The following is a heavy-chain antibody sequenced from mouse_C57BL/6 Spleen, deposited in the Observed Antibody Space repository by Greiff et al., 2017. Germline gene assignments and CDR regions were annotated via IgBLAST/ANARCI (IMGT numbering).Heavy chain of an antibody. V-gene: IGHV1-64*01. CDR2: IHPNSGST. CDR3: ASPNYYGSSYGY. J-gene: IGHJ2*01. CDR1: GYTFTSYW. Sequence: QVQLQQSGAELVKPGASVKLSCKASGYTFTSYWMHWVKQRPGQGLEWIGMIHPNSGSTNYNEKFKSKATLTVDKSSSTAYMQLSSLTSEDSAVYDCASPNYYGSSYGYWGQGTTLTVSS. D-gene: IGHD1-1*01.